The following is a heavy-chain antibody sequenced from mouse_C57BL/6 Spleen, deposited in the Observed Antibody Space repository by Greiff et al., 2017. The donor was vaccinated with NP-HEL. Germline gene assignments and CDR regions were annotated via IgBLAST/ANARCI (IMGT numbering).Heavy chain of an antibody. J-gene: IGHJ2*01. V-gene: IGHV1-15*01. CDR2: IDPETGGT. D-gene: IGHD1-2*01. CDR1: GYTFTDYE. CDR3: TRGVLRPD. Sequence: LVESGAELVRPGASVTLSCKASGYTFTDYEMHWVKQTPVHGLEWIGAIDPETGGTAYNQKFKGKAILTADKSSSTAYMELRSLTSEDSAVYYCTRGVLRPDWGQGTTLTVS.